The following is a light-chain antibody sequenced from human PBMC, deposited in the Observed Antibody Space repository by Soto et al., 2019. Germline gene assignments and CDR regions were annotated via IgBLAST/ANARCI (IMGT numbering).Light chain of an antibody. CDR3: SSFTSSTTLVV. V-gene: IGLV2-14*03. Sequence: QSALTQPASVSGSPGQSITISCTGTSSDIGSFNYISWYQHHPGKAPKLIIYDVTDRPSGVSNRFSGSKSGNTASLTISGLQAEDEADCYCSSFTSSTTLVVFGGGTKVTVL. CDR1: SSDIGSFNY. CDR2: DVT. J-gene: IGLJ2*01.